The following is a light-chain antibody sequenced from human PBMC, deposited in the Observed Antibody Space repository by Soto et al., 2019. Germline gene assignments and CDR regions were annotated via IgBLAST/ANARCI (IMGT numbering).Light chain of an antibody. CDR1: QSISSW. J-gene: IGKJ2*01. Sequence: DIQMTQSPSTLSASVGDRVTITCRASQSISSWLAWYQQKPGKAPKLLIYDASSLESGVPSRFSGSGSGTEFTLTVSRLQPDDSATYYCQQCNSYPYTFGQGTKLEIK. CDR2: DAS. V-gene: IGKV1-5*01. CDR3: QQCNSYPYT.